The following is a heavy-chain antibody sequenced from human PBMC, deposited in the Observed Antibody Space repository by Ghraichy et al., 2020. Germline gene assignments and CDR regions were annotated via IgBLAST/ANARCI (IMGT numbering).Heavy chain of an antibody. V-gene: IGHV4-39*01. CDR3: ATHPWNWNKELGHFDP. D-gene: IGHD1/OR15-1a*01. Sequence: SETLSLTCTVSGDSFANASYYWAWIRQPPGKGLEWIGTIYHTGSSYYYNPSLRSRVTISVDTSKSQFSLRLSSVIAADMAVYYCATHPWNWNKELGHFDPWGQGTLVTVSS. J-gene: IGHJ5*02. CDR1: GDSFANASYY. CDR2: IYHTGSSY.